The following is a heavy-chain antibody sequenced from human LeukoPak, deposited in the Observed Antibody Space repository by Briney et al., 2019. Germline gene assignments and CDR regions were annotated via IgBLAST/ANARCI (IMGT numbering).Heavy chain of an antibody. Sequence: SETLSLTCAVSGYPLGRYYFWGWVRQPPGKRLEWIGRIYGSESATYNPSLMNRVTISVDTSSNHLSLQLTSATAGDTAVYYCARYDSRGSASTRFDSWGQGILVTIST. V-gene: IGHV4-38-2*01. J-gene: IGHJ5*01. D-gene: IGHD4-23*01. CDR3: ARYDSRGSASTRFDS. CDR2: IYGSESA. CDR1: GYPLGRYYF.